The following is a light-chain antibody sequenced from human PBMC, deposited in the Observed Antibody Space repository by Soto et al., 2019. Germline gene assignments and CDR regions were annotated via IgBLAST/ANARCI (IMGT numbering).Light chain of an antibody. Sequence: QSVLTQPASVSGSPGQSITISCTGTSSDVGGYNYVSWYQQHPGKAPKVMIYEVTNRPSGVSNRLSGSQSGNTASLTIYRLQAEDEADYYCSSYTSRTTRVFGGGPKLTVL. V-gene: IGLV2-14*01. CDR2: EVT. J-gene: IGLJ3*02. CDR3: SSYTSRTTRV. CDR1: SSDVGGYNY.